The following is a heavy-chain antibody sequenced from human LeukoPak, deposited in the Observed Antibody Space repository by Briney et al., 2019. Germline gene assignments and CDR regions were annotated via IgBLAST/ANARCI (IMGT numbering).Heavy chain of an antibody. J-gene: IGHJ6*02. Sequence: GASVNVSCKASGYTVTSYYMHWVRQAPGQGLEWMGILNPSGGSTSYAQKFQGRATLTRATSTSTVYMELSSLRSEDTAVYYCASVYNYGMDVWGQGTTVIVSS. CDR1: GYTVTSYY. CDR3: ASVYNYGMDV. CDR2: LNPSGGST. V-gene: IGHV1-46*01.